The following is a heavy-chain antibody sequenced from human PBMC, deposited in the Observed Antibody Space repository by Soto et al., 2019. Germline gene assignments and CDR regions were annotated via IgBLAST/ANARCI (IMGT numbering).Heavy chain of an antibody. V-gene: IGHV3-15*07. CDR2: IRSKTEGATT. CDR1: GFTFSNAW. D-gene: IGHD1-26*01. Sequence: EVQLVESGGGLVQPGGSLRLSCAASGFTFSNAWMNWVRQAPGKGLEWVGRIRSKTEGATTDYAAPVKGRFTISRDDSKNTLYVQMNSLKTEDTAVYYCAGNSYAYYYYAMDVWGQGTTVTVSS. J-gene: IGHJ6*02. CDR3: AGNSYAYYYYAMDV.